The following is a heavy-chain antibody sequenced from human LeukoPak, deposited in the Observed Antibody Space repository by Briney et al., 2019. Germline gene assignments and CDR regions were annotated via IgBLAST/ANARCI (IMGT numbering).Heavy chain of an antibody. V-gene: IGHV3-23*01. J-gene: IGHJ3*02. D-gene: IGHD2-15*01. Sequence: GGSLRLSCAASGFTFSSYAMSWVRQAPGKGLEWVSAISGSGGSTYYADSVKGRCTISRDKSKNTLYLQMNSLRAEDTAVYYCAKNGYCSGGSCYSLTRRDAFDIWGQGTMVTVSS. CDR2: ISGSGGST. CDR3: AKNGYCSGGSCYSLTRRDAFDI. CDR1: GFTFSSYA.